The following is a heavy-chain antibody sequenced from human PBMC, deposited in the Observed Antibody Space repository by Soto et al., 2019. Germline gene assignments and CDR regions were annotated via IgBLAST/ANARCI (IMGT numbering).Heavy chain of an antibody. CDR2: IDPSDAYT. J-gene: IGHJ5*02. CDR3: ARHEGRGYSYDYRSPGYSWFDP. D-gene: IGHD5-18*01. V-gene: IGHV5-10-1*01. CDR1: GYSFTSYW. Sequence: ESLKISCKASGYSFTSYWISWVRQTPGKGLEWMGRIDPSDAYTNYSPAFQGHVTFSVDKSIFTAYLQWSSLEASDTAIYYCARHEGRGYSYDYRSPGYSWFDPWGQGTLVTVSS.